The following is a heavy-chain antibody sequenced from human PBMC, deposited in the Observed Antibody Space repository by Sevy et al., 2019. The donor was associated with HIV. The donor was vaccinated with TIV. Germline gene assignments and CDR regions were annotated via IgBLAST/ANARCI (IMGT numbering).Heavy chain of an antibody. V-gene: IGHV3-23*01. CDR1: GFTFADYA. D-gene: IGHD3-10*01. Sequence: GGSLSLSCVGSGFTFADYAMTWVRQAPGKGPERVSSISGSGSSSKNADSVKGRFTISRDNSKNTLYLQMNSLRAEDTAVYFCTKKSYGSGTYTWFDPWGQGTLVTVSS. CDR2: ISGSGSSS. CDR3: TKKSYGSGTYTWFDP. J-gene: IGHJ5*02.